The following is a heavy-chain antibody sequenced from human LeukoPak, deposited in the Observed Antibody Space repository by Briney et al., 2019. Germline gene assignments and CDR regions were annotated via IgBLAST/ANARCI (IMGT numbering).Heavy chain of an antibody. CDR1: GGSISSYY. CDR3: ARTLMVRGVTSWFDP. D-gene: IGHD3-10*01. J-gene: IGHJ5*02. Sequence: SETLSLTCTVSGGSISSYYWSWIRQPPGKGLEWMGYIYYSGSTNYNPSLKSRVTISVDASKNQVSLKPSSVTAADTAVYYCARTLMVRGVTSWFDPWGQGTLVTVSS. CDR2: IYYSGST. V-gene: IGHV4-59*01.